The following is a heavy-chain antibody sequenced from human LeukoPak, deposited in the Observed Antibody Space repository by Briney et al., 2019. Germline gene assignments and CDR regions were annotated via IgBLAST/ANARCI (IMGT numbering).Heavy chain of an antibody. J-gene: IGHJ4*02. CDR2: INPNSGGT. CDR1: GYTFTGYY. V-gene: IGHV1-2*04. Sequence: ASVKVSCKASGYTFTGYYMHWVRQAPGQGLEWMGWINPNSGGTNYAQKFQGWVTMTRDTSISTAYMELSRLRSDDTAVYYCARSSSGYYYTPRYFDYWGQGTLVTVSS. CDR3: ARSSSGYYYTPRYFDY. D-gene: IGHD3-22*01.